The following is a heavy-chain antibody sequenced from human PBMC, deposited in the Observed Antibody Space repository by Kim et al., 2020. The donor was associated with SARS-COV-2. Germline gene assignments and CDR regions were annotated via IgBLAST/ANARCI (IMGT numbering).Heavy chain of an antibody. J-gene: IGHJ6*02. CDR3: ARDTRDYYGMDV. V-gene: IGHV3-33*01. Sequence: ADSGKGRFTISRDKTKNTLYLQMNSLRAEDTAVYYCARDTRDYYGMDVWGQGTTVTVSS.